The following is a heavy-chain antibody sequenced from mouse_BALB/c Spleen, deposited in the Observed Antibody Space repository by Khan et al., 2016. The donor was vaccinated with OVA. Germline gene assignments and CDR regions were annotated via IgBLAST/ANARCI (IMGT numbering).Heavy chain of an antibody. J-gene: IGHJ3*01. V-gene: IGHV9-3*02. CDR3: AMDHGSSYGGFAY. Sequence: QIQLVQSGPELKKPGETVKISCKASGYTFTNFGMNWVKQAPGKGLKWMGWINTNTGEPTYDEEFKGRFAFSLDTSASTAYLEINNFKNEDTATYFGAMDHGSSYGGFAYWGQGTLVTVSA. CDR1: GYTFTNFG. CDR2: INTNTGEP. D-gene: IGHD1-1*01.